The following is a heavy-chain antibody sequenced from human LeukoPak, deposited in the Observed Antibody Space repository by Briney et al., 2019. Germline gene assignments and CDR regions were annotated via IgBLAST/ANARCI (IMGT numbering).Heavy chain of an antibody. CDR3: ARDGIAVAGARFDY. CDR2: INPNSGGT. CDR1: GYTFTGYY. V-gene: IGHV1-2*02. Sequence: ASVKVSCKAFGYTFTGYYMHWVRQAPGQGLEWMGWINPNSGGTNYAQKFQGRVTMTRDTSISTAYMELSRLRSDDTAVYYCARDGIAVAGARFDYWGQGTLVTVSS. J-gene: IGHJ4*02. D-gene: IGHD6-19*01.